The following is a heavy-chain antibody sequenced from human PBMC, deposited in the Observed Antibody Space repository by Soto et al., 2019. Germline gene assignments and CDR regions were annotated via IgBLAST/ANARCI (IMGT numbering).Heavy chain of an antibody. CDR2: INHSGCT. V-gene: IGHV4-34*01. D-gene: IGHD3-3*02. J-gene: IGHJ1*01. CDR3: ARTADAHFL. CDR1: GGSFSGYY. Sequence: HVQLQQWGAGLLKPSETLSLTCAVYGGSFSGYYWSWIRQPPGKGLEWVGEINHSGCTNYNPSLKSRVTISVDTSENQFSLKLSSVTAADTAVYYCARTADAHFLWGQGTLVTVSS.